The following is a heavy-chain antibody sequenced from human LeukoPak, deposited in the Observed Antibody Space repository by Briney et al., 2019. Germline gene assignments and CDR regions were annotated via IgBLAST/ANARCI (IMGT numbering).Heavy chain of an antibody. CDR3: ARRRDGYNEDFFDH. CDR1: GGSITSSSYY. Sequence: SETLSLTCTASGGSITSSSYYWVWIRQPPGKGLEWIGSIFHSGSTYYNASLKSRVTISVDTSRNQFSLKLSSVTAADTAVYYCARRRDGYNEDFFDHWGQGTLVTVSS. D-gene: IGHD5-24*01. V-gene: IGHV4-39*01. J-gene: IGHJ4*02. CDR2: IFHSGST.